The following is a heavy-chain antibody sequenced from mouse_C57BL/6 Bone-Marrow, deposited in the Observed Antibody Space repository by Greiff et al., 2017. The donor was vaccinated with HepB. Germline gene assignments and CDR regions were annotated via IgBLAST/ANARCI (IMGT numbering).Heavy chain of an antibody. D-gene: IGHD2-3*01. Sequence: EVKVVESGGGLVQPGGSLKLSCAASGFTFSDYYMYWVRQTPEKRLEWVAYISNGGGSTYYPDTVKGRFTISRDNDKNTLYLQMSRLKAEDTAMYYCARGDGYWFAYWGQGTLVTVSA. V-gene: IGHV5-12*01. CDR2: ISNGGGST. CDR1: GFTFSDYY. J-gene: IGHJ3*01. CDR3: ARGDGYWFAY.